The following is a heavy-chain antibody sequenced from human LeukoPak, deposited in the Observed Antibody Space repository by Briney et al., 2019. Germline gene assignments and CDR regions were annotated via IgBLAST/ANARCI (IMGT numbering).Heavy chain of an antibody. J-gene: IGHJ4*02. CDR1: GGSLSGYY. CDR2: INHSGST. Sequence: SETLSLTCAVYGGSLSGYYWSWIRQPPGKGLEWIGEINHSGSTNYNPSLKSRVTISVDTSKNQFSLKLNSVTAADTAVYYCAGTRGAVDYWGQGTLVTVSS. D-gene: IGHD1-26*01. CDR3: AGTRGAVDY. V-gene: IGHV4-34*01.